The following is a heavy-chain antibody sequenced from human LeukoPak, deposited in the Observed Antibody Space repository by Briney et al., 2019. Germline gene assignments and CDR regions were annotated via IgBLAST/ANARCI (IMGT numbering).Heavy chain of an antibody. V-gene: IGHV3-30*18. J-gene: IGHJ6*02. CDR3: AKGGVIANV. CDR2: ISYDGSNK. Sequence: PGRSLRLSCAASGFTFSSYGMHWVRQAPGKGLEWVAVISYDGSNKYYADSVKGRFTISRDNSKNTLYLQMSSLRAEDTAVYYCAKGGVIANVWGQGTTVTVSS. D-gene: IGHD3-10*01. CDR1: GFTFSSYG.